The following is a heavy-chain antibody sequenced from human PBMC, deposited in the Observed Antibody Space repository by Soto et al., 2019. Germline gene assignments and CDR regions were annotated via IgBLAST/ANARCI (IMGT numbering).Heavy chain of an antibody. CDR1: GGSFSGYY. CDR3: ATAGLAARRSSTDS. CDR2: INHSGST. V-gene: IGHV4-34*01. D-gene: IGHD6-6*01. J-gene: IGHJ4*02. Sequence: QVQLQQWGAGLLKPSETLSLTCAVYGGSFSGYYWSWIRQPPGKGLEWIGEINHSGSTNYNPSLKSRVTISVDTSKNQFSLKLSSVTAADTAVYYCATAGLAARRSSTDSWGQGTLVTVSS.